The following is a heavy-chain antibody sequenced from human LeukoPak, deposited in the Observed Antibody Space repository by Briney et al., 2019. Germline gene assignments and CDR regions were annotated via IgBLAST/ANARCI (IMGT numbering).Heavy chain of an antibody. CDR1: GDSIPSYY. J-gene: IGHJ5*01. CDR2: IYYSGST. D-gene: IGHD3-9*01. CDR3: ARLSNYGILTGNSWFDS. V-gene: IGHV4-59*08. Sequence: SETLSLTCTVSGDSIPSYYWTWIRQPPGKALEWIGYIYYSGSTNYSPSLKSRVTISLDKSKTQFFLKLSSVAAADTAVYYCARLSNYGILTGNSWFDSWGQGTLVTVSS.